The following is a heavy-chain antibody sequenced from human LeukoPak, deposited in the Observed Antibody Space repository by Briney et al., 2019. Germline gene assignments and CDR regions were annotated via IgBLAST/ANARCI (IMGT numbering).Heavy chain of an antibody. V-gene: IGHV3-30*18. J-gene: IGHJ4*02. D-gene: IGHD6-13*01. Sequence: GGSLRLSCAASGFTFSSYGMHWVRQAPGKGLEWVAVISYDGDKKYNADSVKGRFTISRDNSKNTLYLQMNSLRAEDTAAYYCAKDRIAAASIPDYHFDYWGQGILVTVSS. CDR2: ISYDGDKK. CDR1: GFTFSSYG. CDR3: AKDRIAAASIPDYHFDY.